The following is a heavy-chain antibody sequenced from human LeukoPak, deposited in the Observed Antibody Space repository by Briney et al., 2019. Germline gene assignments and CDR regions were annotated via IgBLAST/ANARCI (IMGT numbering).Heavy chain of an antibody. D-gene: IGHD6-19*01. CDR1: GFTFSSYG. CDR3: AKGVAVAGTHAFDI. J-gene: IGHJ3*02. CDR2: IWYDGSNK. Sequence: GGSLRLSCAASGFTFSSYGMQWVRQAPGKGLEWVAVIWYDGSNKYYADSVKGRFTISRDNSKNTLYLQMNSLRAEDTAVYYCAKGVAVAGTHAFDIWGQGTMVTVSS. V-gene: IGHV3-33*06.